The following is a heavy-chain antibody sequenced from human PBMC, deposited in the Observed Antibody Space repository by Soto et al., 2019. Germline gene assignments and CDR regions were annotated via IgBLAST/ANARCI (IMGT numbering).Heavy chain of an antibody. J-gene: IGHJ5*02. CDR3: ARHKPGTSWFDP. Sequence: SETLSLTCTVSDGSVSSGSYYWSWIRQPPGKGLEWIGSIYYSGSTYYNPSLKSRVTISVDTSKNQFSLKLSSVTAADTAVYYCARHKPGTSWFDPWGQGTLVTVS. CDR2: IYYSGST. CDR1: DGSVSSGSYY. V-gene: IGHV4-39*01.